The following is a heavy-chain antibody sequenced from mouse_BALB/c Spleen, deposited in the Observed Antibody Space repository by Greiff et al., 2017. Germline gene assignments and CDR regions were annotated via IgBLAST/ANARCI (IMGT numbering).Heavy chain of an antibody. D-gene: IGHD2-4*01. V-gene: IGHV5-17*02. Sequence: DVKLQESGGGLVQPGGSRKLSCAASGFTFSSFGMHWVRQAPEKGLEWVAYISSGSSTIYYADTVKGRFTISRDNPKNTLFLQMTSLRSEDTAMYYCARGRSMITTTGYYFDYWGQGTTLTVSS. CDR2: ISSGSSTI. J-gene: IGHJ2*01. CDR1: GFTFSSFG. CDR3: ARGRSMITTTGYYFDY.